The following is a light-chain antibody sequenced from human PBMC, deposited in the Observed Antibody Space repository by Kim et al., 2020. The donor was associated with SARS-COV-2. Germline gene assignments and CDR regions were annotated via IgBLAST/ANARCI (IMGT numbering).Light chain of an antibody. Sequence: VSPGERATLAGRTSEIVHNSLAWYQQKPGQAPRLLIYNAATRATGIPARFSGSGSGTDYTLTLNSLQSEDVAIYYCQQYDNWPLTFGGGTKVDIK. CDR2: NAA. CDR3: QQYDNWPLT. V-gene: IGKV3-15*01. J-gene: IGKJ4*01. CDR1: EIVHNS.